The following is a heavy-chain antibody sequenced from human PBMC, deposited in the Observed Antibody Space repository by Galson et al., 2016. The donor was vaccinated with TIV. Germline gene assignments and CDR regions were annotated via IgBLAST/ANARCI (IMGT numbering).Heavy chain of an antibody. D-gene: IGHD1-14*01. CDR3: ARAYKTYAFDI. Sequence: SLRLSCAASGFTFGSYDMHWVRQAPGKGLEWVAVISYDRSDKYFVGSVTGRFTISRDNSKNTLYLEMNSLRTEDTAIYYCARAYKTYAFDIWGQGTLVTVSS. CDR2: ISYDRSDK. CDR1: GFTFGSYD. V-gene: IGHV3-30-3*01. J-gene: IGHJ3*02.